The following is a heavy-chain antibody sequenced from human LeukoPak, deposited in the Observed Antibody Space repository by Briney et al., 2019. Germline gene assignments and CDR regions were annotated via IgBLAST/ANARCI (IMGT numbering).Heavy chain of an antibody. CDR2: IYYSGST. J-gene: IGHJ4*02. V-gene: IGHV4-39*01. CDR1: GGSISSSSYY. Sequence: SETLSLACTVSGGSISSSSYYWGWIRQPPGKGLEWIGSIYYSGSTYYNPSLKSRVTISVDTSKNQFSLKLSSVTAADTAVYYCARLHLSITLLSVYSGYYFDYWGQGTLVTVSS. CDR3: ARLHLSITLLSVYSGYYFDY. D-gene: IGHD3-10*01.